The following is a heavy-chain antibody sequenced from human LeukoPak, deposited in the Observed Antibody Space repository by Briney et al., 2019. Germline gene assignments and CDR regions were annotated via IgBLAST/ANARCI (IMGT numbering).Heavy chain of an antibody. CDR1: GYTFTSYY. CDR3: AREHDYGAPLDY. D-gene: IGHD4-17*01. J-gene: IGHJ4*02. CDR2: INPSGGST. Sequence: ASVKVSCKASGYTFTSYYMNWVRQAPGQGLEWMGIINPSGGSTSYAQKFQDRVTMTRDMSTSTVYMELSSLRSEDTAVYYCAREHDYGAPLDYWGQGTLVTVSS. V-gene: IGHV1-46*01.